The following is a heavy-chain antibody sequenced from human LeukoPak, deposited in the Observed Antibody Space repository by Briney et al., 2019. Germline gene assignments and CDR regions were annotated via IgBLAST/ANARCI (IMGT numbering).Heavy chain of an antibody. V-gene: IGHV1-69*05. Sequence: SVKVSCKASGGTFNSYAISWVRQAPGQGLEWMGGIIPIFGTTNYAQKFQGRVTITTVGSSSTAYMEMSSLRSDDTAVYYCARALVQPSGAFDIWGQGAMVTVSS. CDR3: ARALVQPSGAFDI. CDR1: GGTFNSYA. J-gene: IGHJ3*02. CDR2: IIPIFGTT. D-gene: IGHD1-26*01.